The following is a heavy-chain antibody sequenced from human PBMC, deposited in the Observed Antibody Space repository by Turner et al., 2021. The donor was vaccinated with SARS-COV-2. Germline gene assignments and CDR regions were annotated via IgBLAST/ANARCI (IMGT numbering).Heavy chain of an antibody. J-gene: IGHJ5*02. CDR1: GDSISRFY. CDR3: ARDFATVPGAISFDP. V-gene: IGHV4-59*01. D-gene: IGHD3-10*01. Sequence: QVQLQESGPGLVKPSETLSLTCTVSGDSISRFYWTWIRQPPGKGLEWIGYVYYDSRRTMYNPSLKNRVIVSVDTSKNQFSLELKSVTAADTAIYFCARDFATVPGAISFDPWGQGILVTVSS. CDR2: VYYDSRRT.